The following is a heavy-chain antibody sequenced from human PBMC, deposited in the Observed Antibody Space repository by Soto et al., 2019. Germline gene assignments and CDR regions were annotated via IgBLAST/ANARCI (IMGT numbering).Heavy chain of an antibody. V-gene: IGHV3-23*01. CDR2: ISGSGGST. CDR3: AKDPRIAVAGTDLDY. Sequence: GGSLRLSCAASGFTFSSYAMSWVRQALGKGLEWVSAISGSGGSTYYADSVKGRFTISRDNSKNTLYLQMNSLRAEDTAVYYCAKDPRIAVAGTDLDYWGQGTLVTVSS. J-gene: IGHJ4*02. CDR1: GFTFSSYA. D-gene: IGHD6-19*01.